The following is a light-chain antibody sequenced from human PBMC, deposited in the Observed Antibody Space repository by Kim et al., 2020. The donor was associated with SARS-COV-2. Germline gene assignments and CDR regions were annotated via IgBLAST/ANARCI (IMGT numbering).Light chain of an antibody. V-gene: IGKV1-39*01. CDR3: QQNYMTPWT. Sequence: DIQMTQSPSSLSASVGDRVTITCRASQNIITFLAWYQQKPGKVPKVLMYDTSNLKNGVPLRFSGSGSGTDFTLTIHNVQPEDFATYYCQQNYMTPWTFGQGTKVDIK. CDR2: DTS. CDR1: QNIITF. J-gene: IGKJ1*01.